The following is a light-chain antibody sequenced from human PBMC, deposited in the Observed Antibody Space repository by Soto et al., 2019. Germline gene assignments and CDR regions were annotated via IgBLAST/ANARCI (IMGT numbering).Light chain of an antibody. V-gene: IGKV3-15*01. Sequence: EIVMTQSPATLSVSPGERATLSCRASQSVSSNLAWYQQKPGQAPRLLIYGASTRATGIPARFSGSXSGTEFTLTIXSXXXXXXXXYYCQQYNNWPRTFGQGTKVEIK. J-gene: IGKJ1*01. CDR3: QQYNNWPRT. CDR1: QSVSSN. CDR2: GAS.